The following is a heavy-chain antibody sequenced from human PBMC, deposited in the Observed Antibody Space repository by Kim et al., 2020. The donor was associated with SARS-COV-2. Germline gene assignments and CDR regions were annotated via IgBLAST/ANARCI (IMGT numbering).Heavy chain of an antibody. Sequence: KGRFTISRDNAKNSQYLQMNGLRAEDTAVYYCARDPTVTTNDYYYYGMDVWGQGTTVTVSS. CDR3: ARDPTVTTNDYYYYGMDV. J-gene: IGHJ6*02. D-gene: IGHD4-17*01. V-gene: IGHV3-11*06.